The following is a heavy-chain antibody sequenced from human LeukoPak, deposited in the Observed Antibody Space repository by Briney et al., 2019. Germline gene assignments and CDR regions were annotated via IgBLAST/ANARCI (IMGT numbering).Heavy chain of an antibody. J-gene: IGHJ1*01. D-gene: IGHD3-22*01. Sequence: SETLSLTCTVSGASISSSYCTWIRQSAGEGLEWIGRMSSGGSTTYNPSFKGRVTMSLDTSKRQFSLNLSSVTAADTAVYFCARDQTYYVSSGYYYVTYLQHWGQGILVTVSS. CDR2: MSSGGST. V-gene: IGHV4-4*07. CDR3: ARDQTYYVSSGYYYVTYLQH. CDR1: GASISSSY.